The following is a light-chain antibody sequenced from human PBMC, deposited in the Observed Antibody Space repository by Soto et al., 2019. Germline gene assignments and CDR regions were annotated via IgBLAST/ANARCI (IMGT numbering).Light chain of an antibody. J-gene: IGKJ1*01. Sequence: DIQMTQSPSTLSASVGDRITITCRASQSISSGLAWYQQKPGKAPKLLIYDAPCLESGVPSRFSGSGSGTAFTLTISSLQPDDFATYYCHQYNSYSTWTFGQGTKVEIK. V-gene: IGKV1-5*01. CDR1: QSISSG. CDR2: DAP. CDR3: HQYNSYSTWT.